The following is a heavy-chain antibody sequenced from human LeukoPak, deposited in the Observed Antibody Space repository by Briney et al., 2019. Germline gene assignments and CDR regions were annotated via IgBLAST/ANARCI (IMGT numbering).Heavy chain of an antibody. CDR2: ISYDGSNK. J-gene: IGHJ4*02. D-gene: IGHD6-13*01. CDR3: AKDRDIAAAGYYFDY. CDR1: GFTFSGSA. Sequence: GGSLRLSCAASGFTFSGSAMHWVRQAPGKGLEWVAVISYDGSNKYNADSVKGRFTISRDNSKNTLYLQMNSLRVEDTAVYYCAKDRDIAAAGYYFDYWGQGTLVTVSS. V-gene: IGHV3-30*04.